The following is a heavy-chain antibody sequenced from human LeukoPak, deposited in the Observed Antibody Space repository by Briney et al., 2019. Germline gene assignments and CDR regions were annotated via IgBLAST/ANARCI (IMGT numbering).Heavy chain of an antibody. CDR1: GYTFTSCD. CDR2: INPTGGST. J-gene: IGHJ5*02. D-gene: IGHD1-26*01. Sequence: ASVKVSCKASGYTFTSCDMHRVRRAPGQGLEWMGLINPTGGSTGYAQKFQGRVTMTRDMSTSTDYMELSSLRSEDTAIYYCARDNSVGDNAWWFDPWGQGTLVTVSS. V-gene: IGHV1-46*01. CDR3: ARDNSVGDNAWWFDP.